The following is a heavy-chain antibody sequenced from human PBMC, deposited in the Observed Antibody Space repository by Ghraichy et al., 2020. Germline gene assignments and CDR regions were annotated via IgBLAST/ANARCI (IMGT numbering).Heavy chain of an antibody. CDR1: GFTFSNYG. J-gene: IGHJ6*02. Sequence: GGSLRLSCAASGFTFSNYGMHWVRQAPGKGLEWVAVICYDGSKKFYADSVKGRFTISRDSSTHTLSLQMSSLRVEDTAVYYCARELGRGYRSADEGGMDVWGRGAMVT. V-gene: IGHV3-33*01. CDR3: ARELGRGYRSADEGGMDV. CDR2: ICYDGSKK. D-gene: IGHD5-18*01.